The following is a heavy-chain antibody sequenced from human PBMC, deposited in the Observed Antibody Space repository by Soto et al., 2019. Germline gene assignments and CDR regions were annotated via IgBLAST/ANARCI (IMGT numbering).Heavy chain of an antibody. CDR1: GFTFSSYA. Sequence: GSLRLSCAASGFTFSSYAMSWVRQAPGKGLEWVSAISGSGGSTYYADSVKGRFTISRDNSKNTLYLQMNSLRAEDTAVYYCAKDPYRRTSWPPYGMDVWGQGTTVTVSS. CDR2: ISGSGGST. V-gene: IGHV3-23*01. D-gene: IGHD2-2*01. J-gene: IGHJ6*02. CDR3: AKDPYRRTSWPPYGMDV.